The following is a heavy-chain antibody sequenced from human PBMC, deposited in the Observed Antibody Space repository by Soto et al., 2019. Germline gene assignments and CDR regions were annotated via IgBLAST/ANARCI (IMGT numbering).Heavy chain of an antibody. D-gene: IGHD6-19*01. J-gene: IGHJ4*02. CDR2: LSPNSDHT. Sequence: QVQLVESGGGLVKPGGSLRLSCAVSGFIFKDYYMTWIRQAPGKGLEWLSDLSPNSDHTNIADSIKGRFTISRDNAKNSLFLQVDSVSVDDTAVYYWARRCSAQDYWGQGNLLIVSS. CDR1: GFIFKDYY. V-gene: IGHV3-11*05. CDR3: ARRCSAQDY.